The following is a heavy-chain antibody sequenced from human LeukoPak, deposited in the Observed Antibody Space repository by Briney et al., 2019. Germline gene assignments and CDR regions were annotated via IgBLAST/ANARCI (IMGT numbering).Heavy chain of an antibody. V-gene: IGHV3-30*04. CDR2: IGYDGNAI. CDR3: ARVGHGVTYGNGFDP. Sequence: PGTSLRLSCAASGSSLSGYAMNWVRQPPGRGLEWVALIGYDGNAIYYVDSVKGRFTISRDDATNTLYLQMNSLRPEDTAMYHCARVGHGVTYGNGFDPWGQGTPVTVSS. CDR1: GSSLSGYA. J-gene: IGHJ5*02. D-gene: IGHD2-8*01.